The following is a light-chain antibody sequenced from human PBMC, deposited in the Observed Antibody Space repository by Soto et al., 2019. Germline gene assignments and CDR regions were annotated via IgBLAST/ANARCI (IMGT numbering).Light chain of an antibody. V-gene: IGKV3-20*01. CDR2: GVF. CDR1: QNIRNTY. Sequence: SVLTQSPGTVSLSPGESATLFCRTSQNIRNTYLAWYQQRPGQSPRLLIHGVFNSAAGIPDRFSGRGSGTEFPLTISGLQPEDSAVYCCQHEGGSPRLFGQGNKVEIK. CDR3: QHEGGSPRL. J-gene: IGKJ2*01.